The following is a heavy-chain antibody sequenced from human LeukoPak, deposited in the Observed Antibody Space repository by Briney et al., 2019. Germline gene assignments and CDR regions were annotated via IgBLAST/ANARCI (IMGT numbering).Heavy chain of an antibody. D-gene: IGHD3-10*01. CDR3: ATRTFYYNRDGHPLY. V-gene: IGHV4-39*01. CDR1: GVSINTGDYY. Sequence: PSETLSLTCSVSGVSINTGDYYWGWVRQPPGEGLEWIGIVAYSGNTYYNPSVKSRVTMSIDTSRNQFSLELTSVTAADTAIYYCATRTFYYNRDGHPLYWGQGTLVTVSS. CDR2: VAYSGNT. J-gene: IGHJ4*02.